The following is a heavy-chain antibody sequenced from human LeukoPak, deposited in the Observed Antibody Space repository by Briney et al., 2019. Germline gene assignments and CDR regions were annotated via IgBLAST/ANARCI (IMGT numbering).Heavy chain of an antibody. CDR2: MNPNSGNT. J-gene: IGHJ4*02. D-gene: IGHD2-2*01. Sequence: ASVKVSCKASGYTFTSYDINWVRQATGQGLEWMGWMNPNSGNTGYAQKFQGRVTITGNTSISTAYMELSSLRSEDTAVYYCARGSRVGYCSSTSCYALGYWGQGTLVTVSS. CDR3: ARGSRVGYCSSTSCYALGY. CDR1: GYTFTSYD. V-gene: IGHV1-8*03.